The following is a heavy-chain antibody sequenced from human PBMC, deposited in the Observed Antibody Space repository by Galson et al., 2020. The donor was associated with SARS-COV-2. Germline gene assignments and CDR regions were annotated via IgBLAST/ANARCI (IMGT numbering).Heavy chain of an antibody. Sequence: SETLSLTCAVSGTSISTGSYSWNWIRQPPGKGLEWIGYISHSAGTYYNPSLKSRVTISGDRSKNQFSLRQSSVTAADAAVYYCARLHYGEYAPQAFDIWGPGTRVTVAS. J-gene: IGHJ3*02. V-gene: IGHV4-30-2*01. CDR1: GTSISTGSYS. CDR2: ISHSAGT. CDR3: ARLHYGEYAPQAFDI. D-gene: IGHD4-17*01.